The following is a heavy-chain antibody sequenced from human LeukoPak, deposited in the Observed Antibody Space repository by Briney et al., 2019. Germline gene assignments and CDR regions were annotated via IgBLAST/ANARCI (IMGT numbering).Heavy chain of an antibody. J-gene: IGHJ6*03. D-gene: IGHD3-3*01. V-gene: IGHV1-46*01. CDR3: ARDGANSDFWSGYYSRHYYYMDV. CDR1: GYTFTNYY. CDR2: INPSGGST. Sequence: GASVKVSCKASGYTFTNYYMHWVRQALGQGLEWMGIINPSGGSTSYAQKFQGRVTMTRDMSTSTVYMELSSLRSEDTAVYYCARDGANSDFWSGYYSRHYYYMDVWGKGTTVTVSS.